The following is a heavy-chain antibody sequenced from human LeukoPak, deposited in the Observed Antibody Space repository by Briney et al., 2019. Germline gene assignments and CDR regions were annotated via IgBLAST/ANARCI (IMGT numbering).Heavy chain of an antibody. CDR2: ISGSGGST. D-gene: IGHD2/OR15-2a*01. CDR1: GFTFSSYA. CDR3: AKNKGTHGRGDYFDY. J-gene: IGHJ4*02. V-gene: IGHV3-23*01. Sequence: TGGSLRLSCAASGFTFSSYAMSWVRQAPGKGLEWVSAISGSGGSTYYADSVKGRFTISRDNSKNTLYLQMDSLRGEDTAVYYCAKNKGTHGRGDYFDYWGQGTLVTVSS.